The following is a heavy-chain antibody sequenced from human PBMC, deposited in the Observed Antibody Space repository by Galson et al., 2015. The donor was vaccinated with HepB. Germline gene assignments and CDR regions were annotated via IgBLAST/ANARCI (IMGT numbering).Heavy chain of an antibody. CDR1: GFTFSSYS. CDR2: ISSSSSYI. CDR3: ARVGGDDYGDYDLFF. J-gene: IGHJ4*02. V-gene: IGHV3-21*01. Sequence: SLRLSCAASGFTFSSYSMNWVRQAPGKGLEWVSSISSSSSYIYYADSVKGRFTISRDNAKNSLYLQMNSLRAEDTAVYYCARVGGDDYGDYDLFFWGQGTLVTVSS. D-gene: IGHD4-17*01.